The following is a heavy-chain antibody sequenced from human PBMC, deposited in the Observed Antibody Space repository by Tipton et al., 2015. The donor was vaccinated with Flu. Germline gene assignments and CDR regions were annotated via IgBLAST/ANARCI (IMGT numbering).Heavy chain of an antibody. CDR2: INPKSGDT. V-gene: IGHV1-2*02. D-gene: IGHD2-2*01. CDR3: ARPCDSTGCFAVRGWIKPLDY. Sequence: QSGAEVKKPGASVKVSCKASGYTFSGFNIYWVRQAPGQGLEWMGWINPKSGDTKYAQKFQGRVTMTRDTSISTVHMELSGLRSDDTAVYYCARPCDSTGCFAVRGWIKPLDYWGQGTLVTVSS. CDR1: GYTFSGFN. J-gene: IGHJ4*02.